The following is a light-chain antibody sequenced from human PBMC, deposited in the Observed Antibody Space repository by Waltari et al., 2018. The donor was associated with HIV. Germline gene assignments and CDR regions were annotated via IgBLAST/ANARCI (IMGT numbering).Light chain of an antibody. CDR2: LNSDGCH. J-gene: IGLJ3*02. CDR3: QTWGTGIHVV. CDR1: SVHSRYA. V-gene: IGLV4-69*01. Sequence: QLVLTQSPSASASLPASVKPTCTLSSVHSRYAIAWHRQQPEKAPRYLMRLNSDGCHTKGDGIPDRFSGSSSGAGRYLIISSLQSEDEADYYCQTWGTGIHVVFGGGTKLTVL.